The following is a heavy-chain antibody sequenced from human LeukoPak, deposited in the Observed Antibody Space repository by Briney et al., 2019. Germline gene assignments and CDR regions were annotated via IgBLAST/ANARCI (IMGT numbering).Heavy chain of an antibody. J-gene: IGHJ5*02. Sequence: ASVTVSCKASGYTFTGYYMHWVRQAPGQGLEWMGWINPNSGGTNYAHKFQGRVTMTRDTSISTAYMELSRLRSDDTAVYYCARDYYGSGRYYVNWFDPWGQGTLVTVSS. CDR3: ARDYYGSGRYYVNWFDP. D-gene: IGHD3-10*01. V-gene: IGHV1-2*02. CDR2: INPNSGGT. CDR1: GYTFTGYY.